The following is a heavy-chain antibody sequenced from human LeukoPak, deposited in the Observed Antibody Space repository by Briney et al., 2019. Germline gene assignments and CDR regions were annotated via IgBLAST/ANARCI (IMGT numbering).Heavy chain of an antibody. CDR3: ARAILGTYYYFDF. CDR1: GGSISSYY. V-gene: IGHV4-59*01. J-gene: IGHJ4*02. D-gene: IGHD1-26*01. Sequence: PSETLSLTCTVSGGSISSYYWSWIRQPPGKGLEGIGHIFYTGSTNFNPSLKSRVTISVDTSKNQFSLKLSSMTAADTAVYYCARAILGTYYYFDFWGQGTLVTVSS. CDR2: IFYTGST.